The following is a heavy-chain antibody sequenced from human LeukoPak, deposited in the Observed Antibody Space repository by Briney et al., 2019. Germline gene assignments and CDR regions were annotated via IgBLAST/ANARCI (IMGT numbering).Heavy chain of an antibody. J-gene: IGHJ1*01. V-gene: IGHV3-64D*06. CDR1: GFTFRDYP. D-gene: IGHD5-12*01. CDR3: VKVGDSGYGEYCQH. Sequence: PGGSLRLSCSASGFTFRDYPIHWVRQAPGEGLQYVSAISSAGGTTYYADSVRGRFTISRDNSKNTLYLQMSSLRAEDTALYYCVKVGDSGYGEYCQHWGQGTLVTVSS. CDR2: ISSAGGTT.